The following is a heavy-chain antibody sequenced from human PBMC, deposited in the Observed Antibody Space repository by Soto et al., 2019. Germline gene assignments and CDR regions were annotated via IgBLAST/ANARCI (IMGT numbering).Heavy chain of an antibody. D-gene: IGHD3-10*01. V-gene: IGHV4-30-2*01. CDR2: IYHSGST. CDR3: ARGSMVRGVAYFDY. Sequence: PSETLSLTCAVSGGSISSGGYSWSWIRQPPGKGLEWIGYIYHSGSTYYNPSLKSRVTISVDRSKNQFSLKLRSVTAADTAVYYCARGSMVRGVAYFDYWGQGTLVTVSS. CDR1: GGSISSGGYS. J-gene: IGHJ4*02.